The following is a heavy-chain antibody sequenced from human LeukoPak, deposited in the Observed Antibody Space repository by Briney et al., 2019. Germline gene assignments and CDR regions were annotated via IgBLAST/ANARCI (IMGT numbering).Heavy chain of an antibody. J-gene: IGHJ6*03. CDR2: ISSSGSTI. CDR1: GFTFSSYE. Sequence: GGSLRLSCAASGFTFSSYEMNWVRQAPGKGLEWVSYISSSGSTIYYADSVKGRFTISRDNAKNSLYLQMNSLRAEDTAVYYCARGMSSSWYNPYYYYYMDVWGKGTTVTISS. CDR3: ARGMSSSWYNPYYYYYMDV. V-gene: IGHV3-48*03. D-gene: IGHD6-13*01.